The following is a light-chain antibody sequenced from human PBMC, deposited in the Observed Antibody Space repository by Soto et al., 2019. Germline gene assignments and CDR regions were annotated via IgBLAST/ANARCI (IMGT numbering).Light chain of an antibody. CDR1: PSVTNF. CDR2: GAF. CDR3: QQRNVWPPVT. Sequence: EILVTQSPATLSLSAWERATLSCRASPSVTNFLAWYQQKPGQAPRLLIYGAFNRATGVPARFSGSGSGTKFSLTISSLEPEDSAVYYCQQRNVWPPVTFGQGTRLEIK. V-gene: IGKV3-11*01. J-gene: IGKJ5*01.